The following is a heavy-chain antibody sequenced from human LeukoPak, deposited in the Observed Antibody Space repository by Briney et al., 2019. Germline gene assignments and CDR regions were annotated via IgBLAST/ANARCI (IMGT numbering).Heavy chain of an antibody. J-gene: IGHJ5*02. Sequence: SVKVSCKASGGTFSSYAISWVRQAPGQGLEWMGGIIPIFGTANYAQKFQGRVTITADESTSTAYMELSSLRSEDTAVYYCAREQGYTLYNWFDPWGQGTLVTVSS. V-gene: IGHV1-69*13. CDR2: IIPIFGTA. CDR3: AREQGYTLYNWFDP. CDR1: GGTFSSYA. D-gene: IGHD5-24*01.